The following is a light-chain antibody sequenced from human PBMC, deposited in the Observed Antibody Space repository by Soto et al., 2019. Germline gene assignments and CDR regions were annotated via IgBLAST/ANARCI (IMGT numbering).Light chain of an antibody. CDR2: EVS. CDR1: SSDVGSYNL. J-gene: IGLJ1*01. V-gene: IGLV2-23*02. CDR3: CSYAGSSTHV. Sequence: QSALTQPASVSGSPGQSITISCTGTSSDVGSYNLVSWYQQHPGKAPKLMIYEVSQRPSGVSNRFSGSKSGNTASLTISGLQAEDEADYYCCSYAGSSTHVFGTGTKLTVL.